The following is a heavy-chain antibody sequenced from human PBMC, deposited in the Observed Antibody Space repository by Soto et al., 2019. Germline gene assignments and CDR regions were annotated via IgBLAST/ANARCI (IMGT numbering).Heavy chain of an antibody. J-gene: IGHJ4*02. CDR2: IYYSGST. V-gene: IGHV4-59*11. D-gene: IGHD5-18*01. CDR3: ASGRGYSYGSFDY. Sequence: QVQLQESGPGLVKPSETLSLTCTVSGGSISSHYWSWIRQPPGKGLEWIGYIYYSGSTNYNPSLKSRVTISVDTSKNQFSLKLSSVTAADTAVYYCASGRGYSYGSFDYWGQGTLVTVSS. CDR1: GGSISSHY.